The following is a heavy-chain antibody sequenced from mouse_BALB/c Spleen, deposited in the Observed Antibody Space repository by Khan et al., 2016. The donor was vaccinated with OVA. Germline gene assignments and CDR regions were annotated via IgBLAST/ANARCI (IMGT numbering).Heavy chain of an antibody. J-gene: IGHJ3*01. V-gene: IGHV2-2*02. Sequence: QVQLKQSGPGLVQPSQSLSITCTVSGFSLTNYSVHWVRQSPGKGLEWLGVIWSAGSTDYNAAFISRLTIRKDNSRSQVFFKMNSLQPNDTAIYYCARRECDYGRGALFAYWGQGTLVAVSA. CDR1: GFSLTNYS. D-gene: IGHD2-4*01. CDR3: ARRECDYGRGALFAY. CDR2: IWSAGST.